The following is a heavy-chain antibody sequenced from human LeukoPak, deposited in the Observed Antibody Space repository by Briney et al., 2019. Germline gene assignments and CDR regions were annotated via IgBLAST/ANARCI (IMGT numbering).Heavy chain of an antibody. D-gene: IGHD3-10*01. V-gene: IGHV4-4*07. J-gene: IGHJ3*02. CDR3: ARDAYYYGSGSDAFDI. Sequence: SETLSLTCTFSGGSISSYYWSWIRQPAGKGLEWIGRIHSSGSTNYNPSLKSRVTMSVDTSKNQFSLKLSSVTAADTAVYYCARDAYYYGSGSDAFDIWGQGTMVTVSS. CDR1: GGSISSYY. CDR2: IHSSGST.